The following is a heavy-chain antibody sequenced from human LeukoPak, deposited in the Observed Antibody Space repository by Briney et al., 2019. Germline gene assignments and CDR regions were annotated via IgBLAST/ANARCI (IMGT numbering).Heavy chain of an antibody. V-gene: IGHV3-30*18. CDR2: ISYDGSNK. Sequence: GGSLRLSCAASGFTFSSYGMHWVRQAPGKGLEWVAVISYDGSNKYYADSVKGRFTISRDNSKNTLYLQMNSLRAEDTAVYYCAKDRGRYDILTGKGHWGQGTLVTVSS. CDR1: GFTFSSYG. CDR3: AKDRGRYDILTGKGH. J-gene: IGHJ4*02. D-gene: IGHD3-9*01.